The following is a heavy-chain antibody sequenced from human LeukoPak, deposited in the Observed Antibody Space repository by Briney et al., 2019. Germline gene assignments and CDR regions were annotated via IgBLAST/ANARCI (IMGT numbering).Heavy chain of an antibody. J-gene: IGHJ4*02. Sequence: PGGSLRLSCAVSGFTVSSNYMSWVRQAPGKGLEWVSIIYSGVYSGGSTYYTDSVKGRFTISRDNSKNTLYLQMNSLRAEDTAVYYCARRGYGDYAPFDYWGQGVLVTVSS. CDR2: IYSGVYSGGST. CDR3: ARRGYGDYAPFDY. D-gene: IGHD4-17*01. CDR1: GFTVSSNY. V-gene: IGHV3-66*04.